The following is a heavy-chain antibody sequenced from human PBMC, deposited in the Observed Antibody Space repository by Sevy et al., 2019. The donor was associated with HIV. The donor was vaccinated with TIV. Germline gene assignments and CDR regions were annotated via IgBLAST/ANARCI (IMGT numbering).Heavy chain of an antibody. CDR2: IFSGGRT. V-gene: IGHV3-53*01. CDR3: ARDRVVHNDYIFVAYYYGMDV. D-gene: IGHD4-4*01. CDR1: GFAVSDNC. Sequence: GESLKISCAVSGFAVSDNCMSWVRQSPGKGLEWVSVIFSGGRTSYADSVKGRFTVSRDNSRKTLYLQMDNLGAEYTASYYCARDRVVHNDYIFVAYYYGMDVWGQGTTVTVSS. J-gene: IGHJ6*02.